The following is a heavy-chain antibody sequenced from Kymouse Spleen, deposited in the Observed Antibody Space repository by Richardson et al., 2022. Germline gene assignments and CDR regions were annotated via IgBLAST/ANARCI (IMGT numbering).Heavy chain of an antibody. V-gene: IGHV4-59*01. D-gene: IGHD3-10*01. CDR3: ARHTMVRANWFDP. J-gene: IGHJ5*02. Sequence: QVQLQESGPGLVKPSETLSLTCTVSGGSISSYYWSWIRQPPGKGLEWIGYIYYSGSTNYNPSLKSRVTISVDTSKNQFSLKLSSVTAADTAVYYCARHTMVRANWFDPWGQGTLVTVSS. CDR1: GGSISSYY. CDR2: IYYSGST.